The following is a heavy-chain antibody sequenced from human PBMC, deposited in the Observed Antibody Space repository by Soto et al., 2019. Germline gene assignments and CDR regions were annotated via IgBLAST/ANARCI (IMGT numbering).Heavy chain of an antibody. V-gene: IGHV3-53*04. D-gene: IGHD2-15*01. Sequence: GKGLEWVSVTYSGGSTYHADSVQGRFTISRPNSKNTLYLQINSLRAEDTAVYYFFFFQAEDGIRDHCTVSAFLLNRSSDL. CDR2: TYSGGST. CDR3: FFFQAEDGIRDHCTVSAFLLNRSSDL. J-gene: IGHJ2*01.